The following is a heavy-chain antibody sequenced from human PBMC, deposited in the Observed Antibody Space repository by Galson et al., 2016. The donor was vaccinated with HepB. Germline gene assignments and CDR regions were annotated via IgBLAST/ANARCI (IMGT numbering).Heavy chain of an antibody. CDR3: AIPRGYRYSMDV. D-gene: IGHD5-18*01. CDR2: IYSGGSR. Sequence: SLRLSCAASGLTVSANYMSWVRQAPGKGLEWVSVIYSGGSRYCADLVKGRFTISRHNSNNTLYLQMNSLRPEDTAVYFCAIPRGYRYSMDVWGQGTTVTVSS. CDR1: GLTVSANY. J-gene: IGHJ6*02. V-gene: IGHV3-53*04.